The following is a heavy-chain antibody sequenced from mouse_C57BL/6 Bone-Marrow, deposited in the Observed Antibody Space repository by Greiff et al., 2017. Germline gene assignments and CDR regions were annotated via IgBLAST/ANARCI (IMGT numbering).Heavy chain of an antibody. D-gene: IGHD2-5*01. V-gene: IGHV1-81*01. CDR3: ARGGYYSNFLAY. Sequence: QVQLQQSGAELARPGASVKLSCNASGYTFTSYGISWVKQRTGQGLEWIGEIYPRSGNTYYNEKFKGKATLTADKSSSTAYMELRSLTSEDSAVYFCARGGYYSNFLAYWGQGTLVTVSA. J-gene: IGHJ3*01. CDR1: GYTFTSYG. CDR2: IYPRSGNT.